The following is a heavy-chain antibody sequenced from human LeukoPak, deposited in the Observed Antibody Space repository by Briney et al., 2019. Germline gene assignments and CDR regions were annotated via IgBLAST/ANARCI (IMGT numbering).Heavy chain of an antibody. CDR1: GGSISSYY. D-gene: IGHD6-13*01. J-gene: IGHJ4*02. CDR3: ASRYSSSWYFY. Sequence: SETLSLTCTVSGGSISSYYWSWIRQPPGKGLEWIGEINHSGSTNYNPSLRSRVTISVDTSKNQFSLKLSSVTAADTAVYYCASRYSSSWYFYWGQGTLVTVSS. V-gene: IGHV4-34*01. CDR2: INHSGST.